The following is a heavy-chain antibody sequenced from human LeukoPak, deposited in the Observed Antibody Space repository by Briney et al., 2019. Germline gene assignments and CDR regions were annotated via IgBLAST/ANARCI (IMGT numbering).Heavy chain of an antibody. CDR2: INPSGGST. D-gene: IGHD2-2*01. CDR3: ARDLSSTSCYLD. Sequence: ASVKVSCKASGYTFTGYYMHWVRQAPGQGLEWMGWINPSGGSTSYAQKFQGRVTMTRDTSTSTVYMELSSLRSEDTAVYYCARDLSSTSCYLDWGQGTLVTVSS. V-gene: IGHV1-46*01. J-gene: IGHJ4*02. CDR1: GYTFTGYY.